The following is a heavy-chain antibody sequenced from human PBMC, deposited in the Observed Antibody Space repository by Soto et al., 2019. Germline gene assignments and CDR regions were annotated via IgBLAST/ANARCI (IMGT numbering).Heavy chain of an antibody. CDR1: GYTLTELS. D-gene: IGHD4-17*01. Sequence: ASVKVSCKVSGYTLTELSMHWVRQAPGKGLEWMGGFDPEDGETIYAQKFQGRVTMTEDTSTDTAYMELSSLRSEDTAVYYCATGRDYGDYAGAFDIWGQGTMGTVSS. J-gene: IGHJ3*02. CDR2: FDPEDGET. CDR3: ATGRDYGDYAGAFDI. V-gene: IGHV1-24*01.